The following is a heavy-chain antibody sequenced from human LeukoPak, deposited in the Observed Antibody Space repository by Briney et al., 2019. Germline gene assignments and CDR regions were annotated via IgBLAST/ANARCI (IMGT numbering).Heavy chain of an antibody. J-gene: IGHJ3*02. CDR2: IRYDGSNK. V-gene: IGHV3-30*02. CDR3: AKPFTYCSSTSCYTSAFDI. CDR1: GFDFDRYG. Sequence: GGSLRLSCVGSGFDFDRYGMSWVRQAPGKGLEWVAFIRYDGSNKYYADSVKGRFTISRDNSKNTLYLQMNSLRAEDTAVYYCAKPFTYCSSTSCYTSAFDIWGQGTMVTVSS. D-gene: IGHD2-2*02.